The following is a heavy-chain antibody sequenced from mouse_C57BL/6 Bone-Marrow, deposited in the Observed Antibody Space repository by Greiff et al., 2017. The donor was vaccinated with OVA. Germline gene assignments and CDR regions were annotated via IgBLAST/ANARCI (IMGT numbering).Heavy chain of an antibody. D-gene: IGHD2-3*01. J-gene: IGHJ2*01. CDR2: ITHSGGT. CDR1: GFPITSGYY. CDR3: ARVSYDGYYYFDY. V-gene: IGHV12-3*01. Sequence: VQLVESGPGLVKPSQSLFLTCSITGFPITSGYYWIWLRQSPGKPLEWMGYITHSGGTYYNPSLQSPISITRETSKNQFFLQLNSVTTEDTATYYCARVSYDGYYYFDYWGQGTTLTVSS.